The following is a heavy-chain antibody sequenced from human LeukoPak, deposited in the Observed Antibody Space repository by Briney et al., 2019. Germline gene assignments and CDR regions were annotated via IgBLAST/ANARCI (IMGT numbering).Heavy chain of an antibody. J-gene: IGHJ5*02. CDR1: GYTFTSYG. D-gene: IGHD2-2*01. CDR3: ARGGRYCSSTSCLPRFPWFDP. Sequence: GASVKVSCKASGYTFTSYGISWVRQAPGQGLEWMGWISAYNGNTNYAQKLQGRVTMTTDTSTSTAYMELRSLRSDDTAVYYCARGGRYCSSTSCLPRFPWFDPWGQGTLVTVSS. CDR2: ISAYNGNT. V-gene: IGHV1-18*01.